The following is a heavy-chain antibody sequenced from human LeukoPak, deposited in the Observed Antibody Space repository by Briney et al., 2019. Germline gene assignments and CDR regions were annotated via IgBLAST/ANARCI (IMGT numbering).Heavy chain of an antibody. Sequence: SETLSLTCTVFGYSISSGYYWGWIRQPPGKGLEWIGSIYHSGSTYYNPSLKSRVTISVDTSKNQFSLKLSSVTAADTAVYYCAREIEGYYYDSTTFDYWGQGTLVTVSS. D-gene: IGHD3-22*01. V-gene: IGHV4-38-2*02. J-gene: IGHJ4*02. CDR2: IYHSGST. CDR1: GYSISSGYY. CDR3: AREIEGYYYDSTTFDY.